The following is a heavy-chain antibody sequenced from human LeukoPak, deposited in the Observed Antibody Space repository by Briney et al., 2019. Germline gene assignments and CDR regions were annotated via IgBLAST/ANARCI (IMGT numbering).Heavy chain of an antibody. CDR2: INPSGGST. CDR3: ARFAVHRRIVVAGQFGLDY. CDR1: GYTFTSYY. D-gene: IGHD6-19*01. Sequence: GASVKVSCKASGYTFTSYYMHWVRQAPGQGLEWMGIINPSGGSTNYAQKFQGRVTMTRDTSTSTVYMELSSLRSEDTAVYYCARFAVHRRIVVAGQFGLDYWGQGTLVTVSS. J-gene: IGHJ4*02. V-gene: IGHV1-46*01.